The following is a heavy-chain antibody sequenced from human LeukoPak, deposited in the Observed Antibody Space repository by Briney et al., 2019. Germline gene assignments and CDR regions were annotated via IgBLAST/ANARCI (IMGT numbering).Heavy chain of an antibody. V-gene: IGHV1-58*01. Sequence: GSSVKVSCKASGFTFTSSAVQWVRQARGQRLEWIGWIVVGSGNTNYAQKFQERVTITRDMSTSTAYMELSSLRSEDTAVYYCAAVRYFDWYNFDYWGQGTLVTVSS. CDR3: AAVRYFDWYNFDY. J-gene: IGHJ4*02. CDR1: GFTFTSSA. CDR2: IVVGSGNT. D-gene: IGHD3-9*01.